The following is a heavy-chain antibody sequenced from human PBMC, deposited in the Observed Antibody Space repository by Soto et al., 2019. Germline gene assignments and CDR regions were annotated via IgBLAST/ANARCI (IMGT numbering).Heavy chain of an antibody. CDR2: ISGSGGST. CDR1: GFTFSSYA. J-gene: IGHJ3*02. CDR3: AKMGRINYYDSSGYYYSYAFDI. V-gene: IGHV3-23*01. Sequence: PGGSLRLSCAASGFTFSSYAMSWVRQAPGKGLEWVSAISGSGGSTYYADSVKGRFTISRDNSKNTLYLQMNSLRAEDTAVYYCAKMGRINYYDSSGYYYSYAFDIWGQGTMVTV. D-gene: IGHD3-22*01.